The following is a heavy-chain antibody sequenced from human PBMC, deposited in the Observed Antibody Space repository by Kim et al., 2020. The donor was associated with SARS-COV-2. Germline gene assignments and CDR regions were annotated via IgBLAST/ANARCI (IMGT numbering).Heavy chain of an antibody. CDR2: ISSSSSYI. CDR1: GFTFSSYS. CDR3: ARDNADYYDSSGYYYYYYGMDV. V-gene: IGHV3-21*01. D-gene: IGHD3-22*01. J-gene: IGHJ6*02. Sequence: GGSLRLSCAASGFTFSSYSMNWVRQAPGKGLEWVSSISSSSSYIYYADSVKGRFTISRDNAKNSLYLQMNSLRAEDTAVYYCARDNADYYDSSGYYYYYYGMDVWGQGTTVTVSS.